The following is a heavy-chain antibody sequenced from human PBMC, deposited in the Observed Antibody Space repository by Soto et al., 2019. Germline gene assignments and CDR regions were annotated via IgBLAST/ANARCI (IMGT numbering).Heavy chain of an antibody. Sequence: SETLSLTCTVSGGSISSSSYYWGWIRQPPGKGLEWIGSIYYSGSTYYNPSLKSRVTISVDTSKNQFSLKLSSVTAADTAVYYCARRPGDYVFYYYGMDVWGQGTTVTVSS. CDR2: IYYSGST. CDR1: GGSISSSSYY. V-gene: IGHV4-39*01. CDR3: ARRPGDYVFYYYGMDV. J-gene: IGHJ6*02. D-gene: IGHD4-17*01.